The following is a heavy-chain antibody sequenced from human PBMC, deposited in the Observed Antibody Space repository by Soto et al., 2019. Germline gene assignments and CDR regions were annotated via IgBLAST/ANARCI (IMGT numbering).Heavy chain of an antibody. D-gene: IGHD3-22*01. CDR2: IRAYNGNT. Sequence: QVQLVQSGAEVKKPGASVKVSCKASGYTFTSYGISWVRQAPGQGLEWMGWIRAYNGNTNYAQKLQGRVTMTTDTSTSTAYMELRSLRSDDTAVYYCARDQTYYYDSSGLDYWGQGTLVTVSS. J-gene: IGHJ4*02. CDR3: ARDQTYYYDSSGLDY. V-gene: IGHV1-18*01. CDR1: GYTFTSYG.